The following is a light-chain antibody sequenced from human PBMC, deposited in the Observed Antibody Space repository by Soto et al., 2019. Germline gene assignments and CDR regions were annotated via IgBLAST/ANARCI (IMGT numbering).Light chain of an antibody. CDR3: QQYGSSPPMT. CDR1: QSVSSSY. CDR2: GAS. J-gene: IGKJ3*01. V-gene: IGKV3-20*01. Sequence: EIVLTQSPGTLSLSPVERATLSCGASQSVSSSYLAWYQQKPGQAPRLLIYGASSRATGIPDRFSGSGSGTDFTLTISRLEPEDFAVYYCQQYGSSPPMTFGPGTKVDIK.